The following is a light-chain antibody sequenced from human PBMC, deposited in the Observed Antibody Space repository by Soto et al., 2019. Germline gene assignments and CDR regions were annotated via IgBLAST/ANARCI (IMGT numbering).Light chain of an antibody. V-gene: IGKV3-11*01. CDR3: QQYGSSPRT. Sequence: IVLTQSPATLSLSPGERATLSCRASQSISSYLAWYQQKPGQPPRLLIYDASNRAAGIPARFSGSGSGTDFTLTISSLEPEDFAVYYCQQYGSSPRTFGQGTKVDIK. J-gene: IGKJ1*01. CDR1: QSISSY. CDR2: DAS.